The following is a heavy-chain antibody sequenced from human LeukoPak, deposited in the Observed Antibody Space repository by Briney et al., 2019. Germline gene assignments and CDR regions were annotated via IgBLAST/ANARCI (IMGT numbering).Heavy chain of an antibody. V-gene: IGHV4-59*01. CDR2: IHYREST. CDR1: GGSISSYY. D-gene: IGHD3-22*01. CDR3: ARNHGYDSSGYYLGY. Sequence: SETLSLTCTVSGGSISSYYWSWIRQPPGPGLEWIGYIHYRESTNYNPSLKSRVTISVDTSKNQFSLKLSSVTAADTAVYYCARNHGYDSSGYYLGYWGQGTLVTVSS. J-gene: IGHJ4*02.